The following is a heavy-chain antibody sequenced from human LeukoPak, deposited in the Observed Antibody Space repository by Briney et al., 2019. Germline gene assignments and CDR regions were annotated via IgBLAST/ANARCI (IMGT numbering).Heavy chain of an antibody. D-gene: IGHD3-22*01. CDR1: GFTFSSYS. CDR2: ISSSSYI. J-gene: IGHJ4*02. CDR3: ARDPLAYDSSGYPPFVDY. Sequence: KPGGSLRLSCAASGFTFSSYSMNWVRQAPGKGLEWVSSISSSSYIYYADSVNGRFTISRDNAKNSLYLQMNSLRAEDTAVYYCARDPLAYDSSGYPPFVDYWGQGTLVTVSS. V-gene: IGHV3-21*01.